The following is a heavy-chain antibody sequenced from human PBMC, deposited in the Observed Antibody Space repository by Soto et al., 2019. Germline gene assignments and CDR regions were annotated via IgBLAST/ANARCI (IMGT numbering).Heavy chain of an antibody. Sequence: ASVKVSCKASGYTFTNYGITWVRQAPGQGLEWMGWISNYNGKTNYAQILQGRVTMTTDTSTRTAYMELTSLRSDDTATYYCARIQNYDILTGSSPNIDIWGQETTLTVSS. D-gene: IGHD3-9*01. CDR1: GYTFTNYG. J-gene: IGHJ6*02. V-gene: IGHV1-18*01. CDR3: ARIQNYDILTGSSPNIDI. CDR2: ISNYNGKT.